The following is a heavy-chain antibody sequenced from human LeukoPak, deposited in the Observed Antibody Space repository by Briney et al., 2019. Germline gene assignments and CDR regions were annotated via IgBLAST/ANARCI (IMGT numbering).Heavy chain of an antibody. D-gene: IGHD2-8*02. J-gene: IGHJ4*02. CDR1: GFTFNTYA. CDR3: ATYRQVLLPFES. V-gene: IGHV3-23*01. Sequence: PGGSLRLSCAASGFTFNTYAMSWLRQAAGKGLEWVSAISGSGGSTYYADSVKGRFTISRDNSKNTLYLQMNSLRAEDTAIYYCATYRQVLLPFESWGQGTLVTVSS. CDR2: ISGSGGST.